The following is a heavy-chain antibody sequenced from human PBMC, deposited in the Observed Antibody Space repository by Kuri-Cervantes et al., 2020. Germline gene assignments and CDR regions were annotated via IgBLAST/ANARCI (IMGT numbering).Heavy chain of an antibody. D-gene: IGHD6-19*01. CDR3: ARDLSGPDDY. V-gene: IGHV3-74*01. Sequence: GGSLRLSCAVSGFTFNTYSMNWVRQVPGKGLEWVSRTNQNGRITNYADSVKGRYTISRDNAKNTLILQMNNLRAEDTAVYYCARDLSGPDDYWGQGTLVTVSS. J-gene: IGHJ4*02. CDR1: GFTFNTYS. CDR2: TNQNGRIT.